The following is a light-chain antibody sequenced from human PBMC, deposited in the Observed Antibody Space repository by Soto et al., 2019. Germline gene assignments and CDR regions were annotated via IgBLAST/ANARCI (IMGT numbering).Light chain of an antibody. CDR2: GAS. Sequence: EIVLTQSPGNLSLSPGERATLSCRASQSISSSYLAWYQQRPGQAPRLLIFGASYRAPGIPDRFSGSGSGTDFTLTISRLEPEDFAVYYCQQYSSSPPEFTFGPGTKVDSK. CDR1: QSISSSY. J-gene: IGKJ3*01. CDR3: QQYSSSPPEFT. V-gene: IGKV3-20*01.